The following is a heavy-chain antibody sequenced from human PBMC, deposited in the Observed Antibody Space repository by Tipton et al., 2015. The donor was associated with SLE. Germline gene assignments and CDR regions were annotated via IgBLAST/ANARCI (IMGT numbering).Heavy chain of an antibody. D-gene: IGHD6-13*01. J-gene: IGHJ4*02. CDR1: GYTFTSYG. CDR3: AGGHTAEAGTCEY. Sequence: QVQLVQSGAEVKKPGASVKVSCKASGYTFTSYGISWVRQAPGQGLEWMGWMNPNSGNTGYAQKIQGRVTMTRNTSISTAYMELSSLRSEDTAVYYCAGGHTAEAGTCEYWGQGTLVTVSS. V-gene: IGHV1-8*02. CDR2: MNPNSGNT.